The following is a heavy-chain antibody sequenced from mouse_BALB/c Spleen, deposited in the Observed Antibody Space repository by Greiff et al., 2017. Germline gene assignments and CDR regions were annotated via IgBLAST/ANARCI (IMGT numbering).Heavy chain of an antibody. J-gene: IGHJ4*01. D-gene: IGHD2-14*01. Sequence: QVQLQQSGPGLVAPSQSLSITCTVSGFSLTSYGVSWVRQPPGKGLEWLGVIWGDGSTNYHSALISRLSISKDNSKSQVFLKLNSRQTDDTATYYGAKPAYDRYDGPRGYAMDYWGQGTSVTVSS. CDR1: GFSLTSYG. CDR3: AKPAYDRYDGPRGYAMDY. V-gene: IGHV2-3*01. CDR2: IWGDGST.